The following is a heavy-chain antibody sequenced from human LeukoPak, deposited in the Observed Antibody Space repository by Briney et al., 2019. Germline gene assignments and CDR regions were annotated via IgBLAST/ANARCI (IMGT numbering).Heavy chain of an antibody. CDR1: GYTFTSYG. Sequence: ASVKVSCKASGYTFTSYGISWVRQAPGQGLEWMGWISAYNGNTNYAQKLQGRVTMITDTSTSTAYMELRSLRSDDTAVYYCAREGYDILTGYSRPFDYWGQGTLVTVSS. CDR3: AREGYDILTGYSRPFDY. V-gene: IGHV1-18*01. J-gene: IGHJ4*02. D-gene: IGHD3-9*01. CDR2: ISAYNGNT.